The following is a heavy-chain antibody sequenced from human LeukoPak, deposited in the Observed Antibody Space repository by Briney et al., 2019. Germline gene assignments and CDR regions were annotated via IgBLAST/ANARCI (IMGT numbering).Heavy chain of an antibody. CDR2: INHSGSA. Sequence: SETLSLTCAVSGGSFSGYYWTWIRQPPGEGLEWIGEINHSGSANYNPSLKSRVTVSLDTSKNQFSLKLSSVTAADTAVYYCARGQGTVTTHWGQGTLVTVSS. J-gene: IGHJ4*02. CDR3: ARGQGTVTTH. V-gene: IGHV4-34*01. D-gene: IGHD4-17*01. CDR1: GGSFSGYY.